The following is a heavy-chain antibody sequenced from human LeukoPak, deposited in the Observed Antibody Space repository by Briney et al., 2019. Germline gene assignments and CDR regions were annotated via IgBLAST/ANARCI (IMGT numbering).Heavy chain of an antibody. CDR1: GFTFSSYG. Sequence: PGGSLRLSCAASGFTFSSYGMHWVRQAPGKGLEWVAFIRYDGSNKYYADSVKGRFTISRDNSKNTLYLQMNRLRAEDTAVYYCAKDQKKLRGYCSSTSCYSDYYYYYMDVWGKGTTVTVSS. V-gene: IGHV3-30*02. J-gene: IGHJ6*03. CDR2: IRYDGSNK. CDR3: AKDQKKLRGYCSSTSCYSDYYYYYMDV. D-gene: IGHD2-2*01.